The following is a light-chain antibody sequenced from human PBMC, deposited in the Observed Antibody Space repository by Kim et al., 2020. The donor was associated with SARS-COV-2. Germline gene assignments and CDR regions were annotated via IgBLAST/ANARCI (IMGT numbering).Light chain of an antibody. CDR3: QQDHNYPRT. CDR2: AAT. CDR1: QDIKND. Sequence: AIQMTQSPSSLSASVGDRVTITCRASQDIKNDLGWYQQRPGQPPRLLIFAATALQSRVPSRSSGSGSGTEFILTINSLQPEDFATYFCQQDHNYPRTFGQGTKVDIK. J-gene: IGKJ1*01. V-gene: IGKV1-6*01.